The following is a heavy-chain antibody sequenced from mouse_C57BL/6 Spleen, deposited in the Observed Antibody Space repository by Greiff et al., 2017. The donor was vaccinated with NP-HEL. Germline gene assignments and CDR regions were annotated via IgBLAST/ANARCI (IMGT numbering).Heavy chain of an antibody. CDR3: ARVDGPYYFDY. CDR1: GFTFSSYA. V-gene: IGHV5-4*03. D-gene: IGHD2-3*01. Sequence: EVKLMESGGGLVKPGGSLKLSCAASGFTFSSYAMSWVRQTPEKRLAWVATISDGGSYTYYPDNVKGRFTISRDNAKNNLYLQMSHLKSEDTAMYYCARVDGPYYFDYWGQGTTLTVSS. J-gene: IGHJ2*01. CDR2: ISDGGSYT.